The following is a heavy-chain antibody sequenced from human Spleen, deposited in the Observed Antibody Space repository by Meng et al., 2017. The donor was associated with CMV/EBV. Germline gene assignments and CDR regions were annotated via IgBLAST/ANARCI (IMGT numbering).Heavy chain of an antibody. D-gene: IGHD3-3*01. CDR2: ISSSGSTI. CDR3: TRVKGWSPYYSDYGMDV. V-gene: IGHV3-48*03. J-gene: IGHJ6*02. Sequence: GGSLRLSCAASGFTFSSYEMNWVRQAPGKGLEWVSYISSSGSTIYYADSVKGRFTISRDNAKNSLYLQMNSLRADDTAVYYCTRVKGWSPYYSDYGMDVWGQGTTVTVSS. CDR1: GFTFSSYE.